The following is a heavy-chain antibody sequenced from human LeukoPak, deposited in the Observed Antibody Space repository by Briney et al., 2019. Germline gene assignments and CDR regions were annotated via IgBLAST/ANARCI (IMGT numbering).Heavy chain of an antibody. D-gene: IGHD6-13*01. CDR1: GYTFTGYY. Sequence: ASVKVSCKASGYTFTGYYMHWVRPAPGQGLEWMGWINPNSGGTNYAQKFQGWVTMTRDTSISTAYMELSRLRSDDTAVYYCARAKSSSWYDYWGQGTLVTVSS. CDR3: ARAKSSSWYDY. J-gene: IGHJ4*02. V-gene: IGHV1-2*04. CDR2: INPNSGGT.